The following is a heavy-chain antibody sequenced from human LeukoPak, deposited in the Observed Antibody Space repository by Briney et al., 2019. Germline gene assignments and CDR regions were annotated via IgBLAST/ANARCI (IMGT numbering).Heavy chain of an antibody. CDR1: GFTFSTYT. Sequence: GGSLRLSCAASGFTFSTYTMNWVRQAAGTGLEWVSFINTKSKTIYYADSVKGRFTISRDNGKSSLYLQMNSLRAEDTALYYCVRDRNWAFDYWGQGTLVTVSS. CDR3: VRDRNWAFDY. CDR2: INTKSKTI. V-gene: IGHV3-48*01. D-gene: IGHD7-27*01. J-gene: IGHJ4*02.